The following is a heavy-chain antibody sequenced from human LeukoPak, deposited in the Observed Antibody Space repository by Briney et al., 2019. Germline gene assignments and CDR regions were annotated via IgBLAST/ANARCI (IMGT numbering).Heavy chain of an antibody. V-gene: IGHV3-74*03. Sequence: GSLRLSCEPSGFPFSSYWMLWVRQAPGKGLVWVSRISGDGTIKTYADFVRGRFTISRDNTKNILYLQMNSLKVEDTAIYFCSRSQFDYWGQGVLVTVSS. CDR3: SRSQFDY. J-gene: IGHJ4*02. CDR2: ISGDGTIK. CDR1: GFPFSSYW.